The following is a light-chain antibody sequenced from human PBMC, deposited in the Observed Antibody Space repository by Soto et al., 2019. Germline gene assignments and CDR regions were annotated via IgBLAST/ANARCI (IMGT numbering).Light chain of an antibody. CDR3: QDFDSPQWT. CDR2: SVS. CDR1: QRASRQY. J-gene: IGKJ1*01. V-gene: IGKV3-20*01. Sequence: VLTQSPDTLSLSPGDRATLSCRANQRASRQYLSWYQQRPGQPPRLLIYSVSMRADGVPDRFSGSGSGSEFTLTINSLEPEDFAVYYCQDFDSPQWTFGQGNKIE.